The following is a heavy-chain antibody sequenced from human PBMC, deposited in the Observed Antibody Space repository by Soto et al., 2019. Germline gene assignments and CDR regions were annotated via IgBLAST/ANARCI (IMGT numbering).Heavy chain of an antibody. CDR1: GDSISSYY. D-gene: IGHD2-2*01. J-gene: IGHJ2*01. V-gene: IGHV4-59*01. Sequence: QVQLQESGPGLVKPSETLSLTCTVSGDSISSYYWSWLRQPPGKGLEWIGYIHYTGNTNHNPSLKSRVTISVDTSKNQFSLQLSAVTAADTAVYYCARDRTSVNWYFDLWGRGTLVSVSS. CDR3: ARDRTSVNWYFDL. CDR2: IHYTGNT.